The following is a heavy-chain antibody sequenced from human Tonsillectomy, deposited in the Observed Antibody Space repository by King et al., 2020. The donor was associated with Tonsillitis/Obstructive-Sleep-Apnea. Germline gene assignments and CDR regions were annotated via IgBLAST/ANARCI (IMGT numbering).Heavy chain of an antibody. V-gene: IGHV4-34*01. CDR2: INHSGST. CDR3: AGLAYCGGVCLGWFDP. J-gene: IGHJ5*02. D-gene: IGHD2-21*01. Sequence: VQLQQWGAGLLKPSETLSLTCAVYGGSFSGYYWSWIRQPPGKGLEWIWEINHSGSTNYNPSLKSRVTISVDTSKNQFSLKLSSVTAADTAVYYCAGLAYCGGVCLGWFDPWGQGTLVTVSS. CDR1: GGSFSGYY.